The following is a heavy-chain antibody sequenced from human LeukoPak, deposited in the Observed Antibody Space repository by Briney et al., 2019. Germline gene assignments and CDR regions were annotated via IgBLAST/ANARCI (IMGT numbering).Heavy chain of an antibody. CDR2: INPNSGGT. CDR1: GYTFTGYY. Sequence: GASVKVSCKASGYTFTGYYMHWVRQAPGQGLEWMGRINPNSGGTNYAQKFQGRVTMTRDTSISTAYMELSRLRSDDTAVYYCARVGYYYGSGSGLEYYYYYMDVWGKGTTVTVSS. D-gene: IGHD3-10*01. CDR3: ARVGYYYGSGSGLEYYYYYMDV. V-gene: IGHV1-2*06. J-gene: IGHJ6*03.